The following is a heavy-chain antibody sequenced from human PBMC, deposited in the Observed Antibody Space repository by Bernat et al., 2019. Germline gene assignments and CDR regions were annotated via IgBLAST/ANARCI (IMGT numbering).Heavy chain of an antibody. V-gene: IGHV3-33*01. Sequence: QVQLVESGGGVVQPGRSLRLSCAASGFSFRTYGMHWVRQAPGKGLEWVAVIWYDGSNKYYEESGKGRFTNSRDNSKNTLYLQMNSLRAEDMAVYYCARDWSFYGIFDYWGQGTLVTVSS. CDR1: GFSFRTYG. CDR2: IWYDGSNK. CDR3: ARDWSFYGIFDY. D-gene: IGHD2/OR15-2a*01. J-gene: IGHJ4*02.